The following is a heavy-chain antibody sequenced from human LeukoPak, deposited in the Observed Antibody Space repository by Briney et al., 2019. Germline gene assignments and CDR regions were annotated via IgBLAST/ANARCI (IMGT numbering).Heavy chain of an antibody. D-gene: IGHD5-24*01. J-gene: IGHJ4*02. CDR1: GFTFSSYA. CDR2: ISYDGSNK. Sequence: PGGSLRLSCAASGFTFSSYAMHWVRQAPGKGLEWVAVISYDGSNKYYADSVKGRFTISRDNSKNTLYLQMNSLRAEDTAVYYCARDVSRGDDTRWLQITGPFDYWGQGTLVTVSS. CDR3: ARDVSRGDDTRWLQITGPFDY. V-gene: IGHV3-30-3*01.